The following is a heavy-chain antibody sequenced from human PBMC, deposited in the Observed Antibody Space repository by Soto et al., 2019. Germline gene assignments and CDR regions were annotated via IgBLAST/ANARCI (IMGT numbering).Heavy chain of an antibody. CDR1: GGSISSYY. V-gene: IGHV4-59*01. CDR3: ARLTYYDSTGYFDY. Sequence: SETLSLTCTVSGGSISSYYWSWIRQPPGGGLEWIGYIYYSGSTNYNPSLKSRVTISVDTSTNRFSLRLSSVTAADTAIYYCARLTYYDSTGYFDYWGQGTLVTVS. J-gene: IGHJ4*02. CDR2: IYYSGST. D-gene: IGHD3-22*01.